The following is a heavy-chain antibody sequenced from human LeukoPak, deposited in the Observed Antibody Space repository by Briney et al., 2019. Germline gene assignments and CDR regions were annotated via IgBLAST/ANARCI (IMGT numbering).Heavy chain of an antibody. CDR1: GDSVSSNNVA. CDR3: ARDIPGSQDAFDL. Sequence: SQTLSLTCVISGDSVSSNNVAWNWLGQSPSRGLEWLGRTCYRSKWYNDYAVSMKGRITINPDTSKNQFSLQLKSVTPEDTAMYYCARDIPGSQDAFDLWGQGTMVIVSS. CDR2: TCYRSKWYN. V-gene: IGHV6-1*01. D-gene: IGHD1-20*01. J-gene: IGHJ3*01.